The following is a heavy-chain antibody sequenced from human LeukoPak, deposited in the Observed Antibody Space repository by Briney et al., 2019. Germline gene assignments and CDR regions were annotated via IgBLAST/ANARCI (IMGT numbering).Heavy chain of an antibody. V-gene: IGHV1-69*06. CDR1: GYTFSSYA. CDR2: IIPMFGTR. CDR3: ARGADWQVLEYYYYYMDV. D-gene: IGHD3-9*01. Sequence: SVKVSCKASGYTFSSYAISWVRQAPGHGLEWMGGIIPMFGTRNYAQKFQGRVAISVDISTTTAYMELSSLRSEDTGVCYCARGADWQVLEYYYYYMDVWGKGTTVTVSS. J-gene: IGHJ6*03.